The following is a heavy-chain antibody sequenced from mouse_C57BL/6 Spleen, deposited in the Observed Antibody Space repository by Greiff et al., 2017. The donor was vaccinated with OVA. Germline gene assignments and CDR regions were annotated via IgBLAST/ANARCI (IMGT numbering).Heavy chain of an antibody. Sequence: EVQLEESGGGLVKPGGSLKLSCAASGFTFSDYGMHWVRQAPEQGLEWVAYISSGNSTTYYADTVKGRITISRDNATNTLYLQITSLRSEDTAMYYCARSYYGNYDFDYWGQGTTLTVSS. V-gene: IGHV5-17*01. CDR2: ISSGNSTT. CDR3: ARSYYGNYDFDY. J-gene: IGHJ2*01. D-gene: IGHD2-10*01. CDR1: GFTFSDYG.